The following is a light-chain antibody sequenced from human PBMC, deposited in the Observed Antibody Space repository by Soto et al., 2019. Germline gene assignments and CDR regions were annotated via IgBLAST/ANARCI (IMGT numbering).Light chain of an antibody. CDR1: SSDVGGYNY. V-gene: IGLV2-14*01. Sequence: QSALTQPASVSGSPRQSITISCTGSSSDVGGYNYVSWYQQHPGKAPKLMIYEVNYRPSGVSNRFSGSKSGNTASLTISGLQAEDEADYYCSAYTSSDTGVFGTGTKLTVL. CDR3: SAYTSSDTGV. J-gene: IGLJ1*01. CDR2: EVN.